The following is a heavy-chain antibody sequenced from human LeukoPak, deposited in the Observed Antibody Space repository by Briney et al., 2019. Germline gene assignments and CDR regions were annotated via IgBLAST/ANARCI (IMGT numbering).Heavy chain of an antibody. J-gene: IGHJ3*02. CDR3: ARLYRAYCSSTSFHRI. Sequence: PSETLSLTCAVSGYSISSGYYWGWTRQPPGKGLEWIGSIYHSGSTYYNPSLKSRVTMSVDTSKNQFSLKLSSVTAADTAVYYCARLYRAYCSSTSFHRIWGQGTMVTVSS. V-gene: IGHV4-38-2*01. D-gene: IGHD2-2*01. CDR1: GYSISSGYY. CDR2: IYHSGST.